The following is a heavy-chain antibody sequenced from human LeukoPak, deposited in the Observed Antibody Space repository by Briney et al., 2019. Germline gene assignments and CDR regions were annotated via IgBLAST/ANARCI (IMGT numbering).Heavy chain of an antibody. CDR3: ARVILFQDYYDSSGYYYWFDP. CDR2: ISAYNGNT. CDR1: GGTFSSYA. D-gene: IGHD3-22*01. V-gene: IGHV1-18*01. J-gene: IGHJ5*02. Sequence: GASVKVSCKASGGTFSSYAISWVRQAPGQGLEWMGWISAYNGNTNYAQKFQGRVTMTTDTSTSTAYMELRSLRSDDTAVFYCARVILFQDYYDSSGYYYWFDPWGQGTLVTVSS.